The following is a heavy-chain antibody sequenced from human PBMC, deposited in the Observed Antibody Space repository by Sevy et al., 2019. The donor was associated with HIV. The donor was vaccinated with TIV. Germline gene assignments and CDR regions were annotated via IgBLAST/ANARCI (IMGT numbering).Heavy chain of an antibody. J-gene: IGHJ4*02. CDR2: ISGSTIDT. CDR1: GFTFGNYA. V-gene: IGHV3-23*01. CDR3: AVGEGFFLY. Sequence: GGSLRLSCAASGFTFGNYAMNWVRQAPGKGLEWVSSISGSTIDTSYADSVKGRFTISRDNSQNTLHLDISSLRVEDTAVYYCAVGEGFFLYWGQGTLVTVSS. D-gene: IGHD1-26*01.